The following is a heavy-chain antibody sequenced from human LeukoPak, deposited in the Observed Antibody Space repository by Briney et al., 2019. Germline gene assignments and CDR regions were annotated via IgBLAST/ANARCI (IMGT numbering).Heavy chain of an antibody. D-gene: IGHD2-15*01. V-gene: IGHV4-39*07. CDR3: ATRRPYCSSGSCSYAFDI. CDR1: GGSISSSSYY. CDR2: IYYSGST. Sequence: PSETLSLTCTVSGGSISSSSYYWGWIRQSPGKGLEWIGSIYYSGSTYYNPSLKSRVTISVDTSKNQFSLKLSSVTAADTAVYYCATRRPYCSSGSCSYAFDIWGQGTMVTVSS. J-gene: IGHJ3*02.